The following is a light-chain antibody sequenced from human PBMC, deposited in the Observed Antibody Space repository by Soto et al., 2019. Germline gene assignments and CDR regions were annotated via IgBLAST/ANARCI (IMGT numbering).Light chain of an antibody. Sequence: EIVLTQSPGTLSLSPGEGATLSCRAIQILSSNYLAWYQQKPGQAPRLLIYGESGRATGIPDRFSGSGSGTDFTLAIRRLEPEDSAVYYCQQYGGSPSITFGQGTRLEIK. CDR2: GES. CDR1: QILSSNY. V-gene: IGKV3-20*01. J-gene: IGKJ5*01. CDR3: QQYGGSPSIT.